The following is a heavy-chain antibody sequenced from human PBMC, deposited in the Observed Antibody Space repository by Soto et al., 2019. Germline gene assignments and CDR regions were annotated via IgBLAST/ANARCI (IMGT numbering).Heavy chain of an antibody. CDR2: LSESGST. V-gene: IGHV4-34*01. J-gene: IGHJ4*02. D-gene: IGHD1-1*01. CDR3: ARGSGIVALPGELEDVNYDD. CDR1: GRSFSGHS. Sequence: QVQLQQWGAGLVKPSETLSLSCAVYGRSFSGHSWAWIRQPPGPGLEWIGALSESGSTYYTPSLKRRVPTSTDASKNQFSLKRKAVTAADTAAYSSARGSGIVALPGELEDVNYDDGGQGTLVNVSS.